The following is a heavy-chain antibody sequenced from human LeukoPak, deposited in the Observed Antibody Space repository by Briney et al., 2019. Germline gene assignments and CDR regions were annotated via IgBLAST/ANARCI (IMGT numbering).Heavy chain of an antibody. CDR1: EFSVGSNY. J-gene: IGHJ6*03. CDR2: ISSSSSYI. CDR3: ARGGVVRENYYYYYMDV. Sequence: GGSLRLSCAASEFSVGSNYMTWVRQAPGKGLEWVSSISSSSSYIYYADSVKGRFTISRDNAKNSLYLQMNSLRAEDTAVYYCARGGVVRENYYYYYMDVWGKGTTVTISS. V-gene: IGHV3-21*01. D-gene: IGHD3-10*01.